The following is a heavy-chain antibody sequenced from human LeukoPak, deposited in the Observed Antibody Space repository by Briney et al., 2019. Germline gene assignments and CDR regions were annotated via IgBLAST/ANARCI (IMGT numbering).Heavy chain of an antibody. V-gene: IGHV4-34*09. Sequence: SETLSLTCAVYGGSFSGYYWSWIRQPPGKGLEWIGEINHSGSTNYNPSLKSRVTISVDTSKNQFSLKLSSVTAADTAVYYCARGGERWPQFDYWGQGTLVTVSS. CDR2: INHSGST. D-gene: IGHD5-24*01. CDR3: ARGGERWPQFDY. J-gene: IGHJ4*02. CDR1: GGSFSGYY.